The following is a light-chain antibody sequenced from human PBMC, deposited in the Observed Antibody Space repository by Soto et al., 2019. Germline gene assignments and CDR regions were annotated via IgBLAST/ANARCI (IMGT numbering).Light chain of an antibody. CDR3: QQLSIHPLT. CDR1: QAIGSY. CDR2: VAS. Sequence: IQLTQSPSFLSASVGDRVTITCRASQAIGSYLAWYQQKPGKDPKLLIYVASTLLSGVPSKFSGSGSGTDFTLTISSLQPEDFATYYCQQLSIHPLTFGGGTKLEI. J-gene: IGKJ4*01. V-gene: IGKV1-9*01.